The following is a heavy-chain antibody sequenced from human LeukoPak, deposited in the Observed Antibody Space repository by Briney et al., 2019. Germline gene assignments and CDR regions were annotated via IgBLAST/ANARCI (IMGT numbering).Heavy chain of an antibody. CDR3: ARETYTSGWFDY. J-gene: IGHJ4*02. D-gene: IGHD6-19*01. Sequence: SETLSLTCTVSGGSISSYHWSWIRQPPGKGLEWIGYIFYSGSTNYNPSLKSRVTISVDTSKNQFSLKLSSVTAADTAVYYCARETYTSGWFDYWGQGTLVTVSS. V-gene: IGHV4-59*01. CDR1: GGSISSYH. CDR2: IFYSGST.